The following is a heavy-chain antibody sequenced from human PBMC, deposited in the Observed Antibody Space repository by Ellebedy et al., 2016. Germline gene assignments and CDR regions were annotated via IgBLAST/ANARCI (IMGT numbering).Heavy chain of an antibody. V-gene: IGHV3-20*03. D-gene: IGHD3-22*01. CDR2: INWNGGST. CDR3: ARDPYYDSSGYYSTIYYFDY. J-gene: IGHJ4*02. CDR1: GFTVSSNY. Sequence: GGSLRLSXAASGFTVSSNYMSWVRQAPGKGLEWVSGINWNGGSTGYADSVKGRFTISRDNAKNSLYLQMNSLRAEDTALYYCARDPYYDSSGYYSTIYYFDYWGQGTLVTVSS.